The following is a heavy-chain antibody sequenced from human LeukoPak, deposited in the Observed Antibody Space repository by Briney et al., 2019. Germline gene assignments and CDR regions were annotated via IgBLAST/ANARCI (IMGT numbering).Heavy chain of an antibody. J-gene: IGHJ3*02. Sequence: SETLSLTCAVSGYSISSGYYWGWIRQPPGKGLEWIGSIYHSGSTYYNPSLKSRVTISVDTSKNQFSLKLSSVTAADTAVYYCAGHAADLDAFDIWGQGTMVTVSS. CDR1: GYSISSGYY. V-gene: IGHV4-38-2*01. CDR3: AGHAADLDAFDI. CDR2: IYHSGST. D-gene: IGHD6-13*01.